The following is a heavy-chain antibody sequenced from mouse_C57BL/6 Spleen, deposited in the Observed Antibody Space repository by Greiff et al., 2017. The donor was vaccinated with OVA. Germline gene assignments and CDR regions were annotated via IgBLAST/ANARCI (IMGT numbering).Heavy chain of an antibody. CDR2: IWSGGST. D-gene: IGHD1-1*01. CDR1: GFSLTSYG. CDR3: ARMNYYGSSYDYFDY. Sequence: QVQLQQSGPGLVQPSQSLSITCTVSGFSLTSYGVHWVRQSPGKGLEWLGVIWSGGSTDYNAAFISRLSISKDNSKSQVFFKMNSLQADDTAIYYCARMNYYGSSYDYFDYWGQGTTLTVSS. V-gene: IGHV2-2*01. J-gene: IGHJ2*01.